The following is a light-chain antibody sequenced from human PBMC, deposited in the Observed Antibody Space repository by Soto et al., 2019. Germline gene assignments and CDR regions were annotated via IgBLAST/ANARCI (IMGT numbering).Light chain of an antibody. CDR3: QQFDTSPRAWT. CDR2: GAS. J-gene: IGKJ1*01. V-gene: IGKV3-20*01. CDR1: QSISSTY. Sequence: EIVLTQSPGTLSLTPEERATLSCRASQSISSTYVAWYQQKPGQAPRLLIYGASIRLTGIPDRFSGSGSGTDFTLTISRLAPEDFAVYYCQQFDTSPRAWTFGQGTKVEIK.